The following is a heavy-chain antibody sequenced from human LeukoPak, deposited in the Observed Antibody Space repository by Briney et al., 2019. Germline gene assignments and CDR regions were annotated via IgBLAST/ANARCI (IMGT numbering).Heavy chain of an antibody. V-gene: IGHV4-34*01. Sequence: SETLSLTCAVYGGSFSGYYWSWIRQPPGKGLEWIGEINHCGNTNYNPSLKSRVTISVDTSKNQFSLKLSSVTAADTAVYYCARGRSPSDYDFWSGRYYMDVWGKGTTVTVSS. CDR3: ARGRSPSDYDFWSGRYYMDV. D-gene: IGHD3-3*01. CDR1: GGSFSGYY. J-gene: IGHJ6*03. CDR2: INHCGNT.